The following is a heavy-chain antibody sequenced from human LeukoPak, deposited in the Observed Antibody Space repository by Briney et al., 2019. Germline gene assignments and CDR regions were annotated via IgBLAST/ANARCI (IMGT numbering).Heavy chain of an antibody. V-gene: IGHV3-23*01. Sequence: GGSLRLSCAASGFTLSSYAMSWVRQAPGKGLEWVSAISGSGGSTYYADSVKGRFTISRDNSKNTLYLQMNSLRAEDTAVYYRAKVRIAVALTANDYWGQGTLVTVSS. D-gene: IGHD6-19*01. CDR1: GFTLSSYA. J-gene: IGHJ4*02. CDR2: ISGSGGST. CDR3: AKVRIAVALTANDY.